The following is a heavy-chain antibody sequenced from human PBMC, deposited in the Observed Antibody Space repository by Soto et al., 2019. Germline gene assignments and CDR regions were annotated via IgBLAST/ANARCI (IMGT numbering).Heavy chain of an antibody. D-gene: IGHD6-19*01. CDR3: ARDRGVAPPVAGNTHYYYYMDV. CDR2: ISAFNGNT. CDR1: GYSFTNYG. V-gene: IGHV1-18*01. J-gene: IGHJ6*03. Sequence: QDQLVQSGAEVKKPGASVTVSCKASGYSFTNYGVTWVRQAPGQGLEWMGWISAFNGNTHYAQNFQGRVTMPTDASTSTAYMELRSLRSDDTAVYYCARDRGVAPPVAGNTHYYYYMDVWGKGTTVTVSS.